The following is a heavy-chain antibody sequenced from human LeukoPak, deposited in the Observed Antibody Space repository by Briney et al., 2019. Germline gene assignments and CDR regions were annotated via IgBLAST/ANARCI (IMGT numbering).Heavy chain of an antibody. D-gene: IGHD6-13*01. CDR3: AKDQAGAFDI. CDR2: ISYDGRNK. V-gene: IGHV3-30*18. Sequence: GGSLRLSCAASGFTFSSSGMHWVRQAPGKGLEWVAVISYDGRNKYYADSVKGRLTISRDNSKNTLYLQMNSLRAEDTAVYYCAKDQAGAFDIWGQGTMVTVSS. J-gene: IGHJ3*02. CDR1: GFTFSSSG.